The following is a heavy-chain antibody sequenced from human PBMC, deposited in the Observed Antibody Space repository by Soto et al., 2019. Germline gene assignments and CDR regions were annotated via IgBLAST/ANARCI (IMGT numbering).Heavy chain of an antibody. CDR2: IGSSDNII. J-gene: IGHJ4*02. CDR3: ARDLGYYASSGYFDY. Sequence: QVQLVESGGGLVKPGGSLRLSCAASGFTFSDYYMSWIRQAPGKGLEWVSYIGSSDNIIYYADSVKGRVTISRDNAKNSLYLQMNSLRAEDTAVYYCARDLGYYASSGYFDYWGQGTLVTVSS. V-gene: IGHV3-11*01. CDR1: GFTFSDYY. D-gene: IGHD3-22*01.